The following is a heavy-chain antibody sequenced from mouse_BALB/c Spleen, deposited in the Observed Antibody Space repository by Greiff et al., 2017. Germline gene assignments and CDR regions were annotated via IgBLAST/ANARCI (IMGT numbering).Heavy chain of an antibody. Sequence: EVKLVESGGGLVQPGGSLKLSCAASGFTFSSYTMSWVRQTPEKRLEWVAYISNGGGSTYYPDTVKGRFTISRDNAKNTLYLQMSSLKSEDTAMYYCARRDYLEDYLDYWGQGTTLTVSS. CDR3: ARRDYLEDYLDY. CDR1: GFTFSSYT. CDR2: ISNGGGST. D-gene: IGHD2-4*01. J-gene: IGHJ2*01. V-gene: IGHV5-12-2*01.